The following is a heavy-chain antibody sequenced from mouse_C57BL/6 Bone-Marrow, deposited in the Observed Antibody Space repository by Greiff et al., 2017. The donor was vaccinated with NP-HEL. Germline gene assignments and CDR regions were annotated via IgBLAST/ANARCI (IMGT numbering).Heavy chain of an antibody. J-gene: IGHJ3*01. D-gene: IGHD1-1*01. V-gene: IGHV1-55*01. CDR3: ASWNYGSSYSPWFAY. CDR1: GYTFTSYW. CDR2: IYPGSGST. Sequence: QVHVKQPGAELVKPGASVKMSCKASGYTFTSYWITWVKQRPGQGLEWIGDIYPGSGSTNYNEKFKSKATLTVDTSSSTAYMQLSSLTSEDSAVYYGASWNYGSSYSPWFAYWGKGTLVTVSA.